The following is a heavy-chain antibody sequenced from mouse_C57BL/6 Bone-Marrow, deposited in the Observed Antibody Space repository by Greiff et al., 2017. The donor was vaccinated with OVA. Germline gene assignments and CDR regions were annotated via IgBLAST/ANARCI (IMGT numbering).Heavy chain of an antibody. V-gene: IGHV2-6*01. CDR3: ATLHYYGSKGGYAMDY. Sequence: VMLVESGPGLVAPSQSLSITCTVSGFSLTSYGVDWVRQSPGKGLEWLGVIWGVGSTNYNSALKSRLSISKDNSKSQVFLKMNSLQTDDTAMYYCATLHYYGSKGGYAMDYWGQGTSVTVSS. CDR2: IWGVGST. D-gene: IGHD1-1*01. CDR1: GFSLTSYG. J-gene: IGHJ4*01.